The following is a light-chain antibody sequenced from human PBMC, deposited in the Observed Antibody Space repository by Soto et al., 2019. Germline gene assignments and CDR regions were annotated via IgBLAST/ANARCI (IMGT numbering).Light chain of an antibody. CDR2: DVS. J-gene: IGLJ1*01. CDR3: SSYTTSSTPHYV. V-gene: IGLV2-14*03. Sequence: QSALAQPAPVSGSPGQSITISCTGTSSDGGGYNSVSWYQHHPGKAPKLMIFDVSDRPSGASSRFSGSKSGNTASLTISGLQAEDEADYSCSSYTTSSTPHYVFGPGTKVTVL. CDR1: SSDGGGYNS.